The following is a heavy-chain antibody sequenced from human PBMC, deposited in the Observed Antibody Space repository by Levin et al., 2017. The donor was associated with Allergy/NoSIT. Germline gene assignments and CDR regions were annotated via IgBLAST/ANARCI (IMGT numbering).Heavy chain of an antibody. CDR1: GFTFTSYA. J-gene: IGHJ4*03. D-gene: IGHD4-17*01. Sequence: GGSLRLSCAASGFTFTSYAMAWVRQAPGKGLEWVASITGSAATTYYADSVKGRFTISKDNPKNALDLQMNSLSPEDTAFYYCAKERRLTVTAGIDDWGHGTRVTVAS. CDR3: AKERRLTVTAGIDD. CDR2: ITGSAATT. V-gene: IGHV3-23*01.